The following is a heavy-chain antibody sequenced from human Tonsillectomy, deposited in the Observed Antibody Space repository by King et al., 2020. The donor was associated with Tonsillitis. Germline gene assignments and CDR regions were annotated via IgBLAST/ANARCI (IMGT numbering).Heavy chain of an antibody. Sequence: QLVQSGGGVVQPGRSLRLSCEASGFTFSSYGMHWVRQAPGKGLEWVAVISYDGSTKFYGDSVKGRFTISRDNSNSTLYLQMKSLRVEDTSLYYCAKSGDSYGFDSWGQGILVTVSS. CDR2: ISYDGSTK. D-gene: IGHD5-18*01. CDR1: GFTFSSYG. J-gene: IGHJ4*02. V-gene: IGHV3-30*18. CDR3: AKSGDSYGFDS.